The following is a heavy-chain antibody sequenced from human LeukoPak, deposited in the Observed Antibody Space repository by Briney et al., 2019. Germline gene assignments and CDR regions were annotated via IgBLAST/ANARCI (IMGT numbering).Heavy chain of an antibody. CDR2: ISAYNGNT. Sequence: ASVKVSCKASGYTFTSYGISWVRQAPGQGLEWMGWISAYNGNTNYAQKLQGRVTMTTDTSTSTAYMELRSLRSDDTAVYYCARARYCSSSSCYIFDYWGQGTLVTVSS. D-gene: IGHD2-2*02. V-gene: IGHV1-18*01. CDR3: ARARYCSSSSCYIFDY. CDR1: GYTFTSYG. J-gene: IGHJ4*02.